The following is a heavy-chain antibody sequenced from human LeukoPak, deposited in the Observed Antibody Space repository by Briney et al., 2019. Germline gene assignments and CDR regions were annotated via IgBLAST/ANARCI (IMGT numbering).Heavy chain of an antibody. J-gene: IGHJ4*02. Sequence: GGSLRLSCAASGFTFSDYWMNWVRQATGEGLEWVGSIDLGGSAEYYVDSVEGGFAISRDNAQHSLFLKMSSLSTEDTAVYYCVRTAWGSADYWGQGTLVTVS. V-gene: IGHV3-7*05. D-gene: IGHD7-27*01. CDR2: IDLGGSAE. CDR3: VRTAWGSADY. CDR1: GFTFSDYW.